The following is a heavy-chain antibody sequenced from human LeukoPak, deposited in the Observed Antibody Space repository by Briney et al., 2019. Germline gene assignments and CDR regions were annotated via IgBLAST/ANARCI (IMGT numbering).Heavy chain of an antibody. Sequence: GGSLRLSCSASGFTFSNYAMHWVRQAPGKGLEYVSAISSNGGSTFYADSVKGRFTTSRDNSKNTLYLQMSSLRAEDTAVYYCVKDSRVYCSSASCYGYFDYWGEGALVTVSS. CDR3: VKDSRVYCSSASCYGYFDY. CDR1: GFTFSNYA. V-gene: IGHV3-64D*06. D-gene: IGHD2-2*01. CDR2: ISSNGGST. J-gene: IGHJ4*02.